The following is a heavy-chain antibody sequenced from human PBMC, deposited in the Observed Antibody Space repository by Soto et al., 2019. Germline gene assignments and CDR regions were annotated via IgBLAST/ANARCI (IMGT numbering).Heavy chain of an antibody. V-gene: IGHV1-18*01. CDR3: ARGRYGDY. J-gene: IGHJ4*02. Sequence: QVHLVQSGAEVKKPGASVKVSCKASGYTFTSYGITWVRQAPGQGLEWMGWISAHNGNTDYAQKLQGRVIVTRDTSTGTAYMALRSLRSDDTAVYYCARGRYGDYWGQGALVTVSS. CDR1: GYTFTSYG. CDR2: ISAHNGNT. D-gene: IGHD1-1*01.